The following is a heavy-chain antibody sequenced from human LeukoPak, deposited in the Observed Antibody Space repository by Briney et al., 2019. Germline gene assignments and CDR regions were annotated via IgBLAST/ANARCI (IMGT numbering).Heavy chain of an antibody. Sequence: SQTLSLTCTVSGGSIKSVPHSWNWIRQPAGKGLEWIGRFFGSGSTNYNPSLESRVTISVDTAKNQFFLKLTSVTAADTAVYYCATRQLHMTADSQVDYWGQGTLVTVSS. CDR3: ATRQLHMTADSQVDY. CDR1: GGSIKSVPHS. V-gene: IGHV4-61*02. J-gene: IGHJ4*02. CDR2: FFGSGST. D-gene: IGHD5-24*01.